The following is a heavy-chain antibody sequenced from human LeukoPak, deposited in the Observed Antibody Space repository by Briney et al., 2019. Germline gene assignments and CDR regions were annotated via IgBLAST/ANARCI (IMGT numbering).Heavy chain of an antibody. V-gene: IGHV1-2*02. D-gene: IGHD3-3*01. CDR3: ARVYIGNDPTYYDFWSGYWSYDY. Sequence: ASVKVSCKASGYTFTGYYMHWVRQAPGQGLEWMGWINPNSGGTNYAQKFQGRVTMTTDTSTSTAYMELRSLRSDDTAVYYCARVYIGNDPTYYDFWSGYWSYDYWGQGTLVTVSS. CDR2: INPNSGGT. J-gene: IGHJ4*02. CDR1: GYTFTGYY.